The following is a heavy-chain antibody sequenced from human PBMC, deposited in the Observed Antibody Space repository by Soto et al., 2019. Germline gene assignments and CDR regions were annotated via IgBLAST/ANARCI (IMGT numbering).Heavy chain of an antibody. CDR2: INAGSGNT. CDR3: ARGEGYCSGGICYRWFDP. V-gene: IGHV1-3*01. Sequence: QVQLVQSGAEVKKPGASVKVSCKASGYTFTKYALHWVRQAPGQRLEWMGWINAGSGNTKYSQKFQGRVTITRDTSATTAYMELRSLRYEDTAIYYCARGEGYCSGGICYRWFDPWGQGILVTVSS. D-gene: IGHD2-15*01. J-gene: IGHJ5*02. CDR1: GYTFTKYA.